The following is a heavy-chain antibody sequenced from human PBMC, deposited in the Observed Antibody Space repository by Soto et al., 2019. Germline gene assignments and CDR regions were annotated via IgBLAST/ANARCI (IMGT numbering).Heavy chain of an antibody. CDR2: INPNSGGT. CDR3: ARGFRVGSGYEKNLFDY. Sequence: QVQLVQSGAEVKKPGASVKVSCKASGYTFTGYYMHWVRQAPGQGLEWMGWINPNSGGTNYAQKFQGWVTVTRDTSISTAYMELSRLRSDDTAVYYCARGFRVGSGYEKNLFDYWGQGTLVTVSS. D-gene: IGHD5-12*01. CDR1: GYTFTGYY. J-gene: IGHJ4*02. V-gene: IGHV1-2*04.